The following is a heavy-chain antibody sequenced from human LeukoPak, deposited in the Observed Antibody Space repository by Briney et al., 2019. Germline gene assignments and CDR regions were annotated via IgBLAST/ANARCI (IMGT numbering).Heavy chain of an antibody. Sequence: SETLSLTCTVSGGSITSYYWSWIRQPPGKGLEWIGYIYYSGSTNYNPSLKSRVTISVDTSKNQFSLKLSSVTAADTAVYYCARTKIEMATADFDYWGQGTLVTVSS. CDR1: GGSITSYY. J-gene: IGHJ4*02. CDR2: IYYSGST. D-gene: IGHD5-24*01. CDR3: ARTKIEMATADFDY. V-gene: IGHV4-59*01.